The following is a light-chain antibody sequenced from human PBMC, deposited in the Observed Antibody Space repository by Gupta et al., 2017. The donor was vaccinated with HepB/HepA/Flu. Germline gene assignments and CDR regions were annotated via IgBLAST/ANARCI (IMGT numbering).Light chain of an antibody. V-gene: IGLV2-23*02. J-gene: IGLJ1*01. Sequence: HSALTHPAPMSGSPGQSIALSCTGISSDVGSYDLVSWYQHHPGKAPKVMIYEVSKRPSGVSNRFSGSKAGNTASLTISGLQAEDDADYYCCSYAGSQTYVFGTGTKVTVL. CDR2: EVS. CDR1: SSDVGSYDL. CDR3: CSYAGSQTYV.